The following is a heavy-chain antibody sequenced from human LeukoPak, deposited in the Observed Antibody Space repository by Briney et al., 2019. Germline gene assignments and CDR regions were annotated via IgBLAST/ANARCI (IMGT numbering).Heavy chain of an antibody. CDR3: TVYYDGSRGGY. V-gene: IGHV3-73*01. Sequence: PGGSLRLSCAASGVTFSGSGVHWVRQASGKGLEWVGRIRSKANSYATAFPASVKGRFTISRDDSKNTAYLQMNSLKTEDTAVYYCTVYYDGSRGGYWGQGILATVSS. CDR2: IRSKANSYAT. J-gene: IGHJ4*02. CDR1: GVTFSGSG. D-gene: IGHD3-22*01.